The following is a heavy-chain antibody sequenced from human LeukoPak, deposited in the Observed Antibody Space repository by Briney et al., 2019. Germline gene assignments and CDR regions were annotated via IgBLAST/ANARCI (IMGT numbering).Heavy chain of an antibody. CDR2: ISYDGSNK. CDR3: ARDRGRMITFGGVIVN. Sequence: GGSLRLSCAASGFTFSSYAMHWVRQAPGKGLEWVAVISYDGSNKYYADSVKGRFTISRDNSKNTLYLQMNSLRAEDTAVYYCARDRGRMITFGGVIVNWGQGTLVTVTS. CDR1: GFTFSSYA. V-gene: IGHV3-30-3*01. D-gene: IGHD3-16*02. J-gene: IGHJ4*02.